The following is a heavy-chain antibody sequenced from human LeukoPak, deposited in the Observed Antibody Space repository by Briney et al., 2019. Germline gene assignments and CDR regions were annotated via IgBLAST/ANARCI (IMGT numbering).Heavy chain of an antibody. D-gene: IGHD3-22*01. CDR3: ARGTRYYYTNSGLRF. CDR2: ITAIFRTA. Sequence: SVKGSCKSSVDTFSSYAITWVRQAPGQGLVRIGGITAIFRTANYAQKFQGRVTITADEFMSTAYMELSSLRSEDTAVYYCARGTRYYYTNSGLRFWGQGTLVTVSS. J-gene: IGHJ4*02. CDR1: VDTFSSYA. V-gene: IGHV1-69*01.